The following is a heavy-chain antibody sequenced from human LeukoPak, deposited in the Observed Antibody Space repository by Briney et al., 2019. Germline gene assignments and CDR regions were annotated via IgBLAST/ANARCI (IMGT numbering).Heavy chain of an antibody. Sequence: GGSPILSCAASGFTFSSYVMSWVRQAPGKGLEWVSGISGSGGSTYYADSVKGRFTISRDNSKNTLYLQMSSLRAEDTATYYCAKGYVSHYYYGMDVWGQGTTATVSS. CDR1: GFTFSSYV. CDR3: AKGYVSHYYYGMDV. D-gene: IGHD5-12*01. CDR2: ISGSGGST. J-gene: IGHJ6*02. V-gene: IGHV3-23*01.